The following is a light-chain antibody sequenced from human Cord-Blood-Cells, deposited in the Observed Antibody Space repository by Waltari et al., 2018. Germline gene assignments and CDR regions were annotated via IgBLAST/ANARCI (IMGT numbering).Light chain of an antibody. J-gene: IGLJ3*02. V-gene: IGLV2-14*01. Sequence: QSALTQPASVAGSPGQSITISCTGTSSEGGGYHYVPWYQQHPCQAPTLMIYDVSKRPAGVSNRFYGSKSGNTASLTISGLQAEDEADYYCSSYTSSSTWVFGGGTKLTVL. CDR3: SSYTSSSTWV. CDR2: DVS. CDR1: SSEGGGYHY.